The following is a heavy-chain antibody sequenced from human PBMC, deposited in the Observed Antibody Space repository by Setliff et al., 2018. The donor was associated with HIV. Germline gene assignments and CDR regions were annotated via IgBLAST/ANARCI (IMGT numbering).Heavy chain of an antibody. Sequence: HPGGSLRLSCAASGFTFSNYAMSWARQAPGEGLEWVSAILSTGERTFYADSVKGRFTISRDNSKNTVYLQMNSLRAEDTAEYYCAKELAASGLGYFDSWGRGILVTVSS. V-gene: IGHV3-23*01. D-gene: IGHD3-22*01. J-gene: IGHJ4*02. CDR3: AKELAASGLGYFDS. CDR1: GFTFSNYA. CDR2: ILSTGERT.